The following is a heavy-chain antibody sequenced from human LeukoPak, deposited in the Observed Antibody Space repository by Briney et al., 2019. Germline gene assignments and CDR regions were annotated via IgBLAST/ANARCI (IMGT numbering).Heavy chain of an antibody. CDR1: GFTFSSYG. D-gene: IGHD4-17*01. CDR2: IRYDGSNK. CDR3: ARVQVTTVAEYFQH. V-gene: IGHV3-30*02. J-gene: IGHJ1*01. Sequence: PGGSLRLSCAASGFTFSSYGMHWVRQAPGKGLEWVAFIRYDGSNKYYADSVKGRFTISRDNSKNTLYLQMNSLRAEDTAVYYCARVQVTTVAEYFQHWGQGTLVTVSS.